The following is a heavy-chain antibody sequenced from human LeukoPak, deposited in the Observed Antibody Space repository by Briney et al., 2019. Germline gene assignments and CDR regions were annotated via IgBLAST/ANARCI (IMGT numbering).Heavy chain of an antibody. D-gene: IGHD3-9*01. CDR2: ISGSGGST. V-gene: IGHV3-23*01. J-gene: IGHJ4*02. CDR1: GFTFGSYA. CDR3: AKAKYDILTGYLY. Sequence: TGGSLRLSCAASGFTFGSYAMSWVRQAPGKGLERASAISGSGGSTYYADSVKGRFTISRDNSKNTLYLQMNSLRAEDTAVYYCAKAKYDILTGYLYWGQGTLVTVSS.